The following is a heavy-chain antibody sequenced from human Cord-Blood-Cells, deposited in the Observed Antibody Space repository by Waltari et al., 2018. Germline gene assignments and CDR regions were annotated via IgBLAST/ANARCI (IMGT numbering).Heavy chain of an antibody. CDR3: ARGGIAARPYYYYGMDV. J-gene: IGHJ6*02. V-gene: IGHV1-69*01. D-gene: IGHD6-6*01. CDR2: IIPIFGTA. Sequence: QVQLVQSGAEVKKPGSSVKVSCKASGGPFSSYAISWVRQAPGPGLEWMGGIIPIFGTANYAQKFQGRVTITADESTSTAYMELSSLRSEDTAVYYCARGGIAARPYYYYGMDVWGQGTTVTVSS. CDR1: GGPFSSYA.